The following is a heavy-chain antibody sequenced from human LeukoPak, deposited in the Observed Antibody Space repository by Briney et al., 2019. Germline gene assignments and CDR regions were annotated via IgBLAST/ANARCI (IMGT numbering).Heavy chain of an antibody. Sequence: GASVKVSCKASGYTFTGYYMHWVRQAPGQGLEWMGWINPNRGGTNYAQKFQGRVTMTRDTSISTAYMELSRLRSDDTAVYYCARDSVKIAAAGSYYYGMDVWGQGTTVTVSS. CDR1: GYTFTGYY. J-gene: IGHJ6*02. CDR2: INPNRGGT. CDR3: ARDSVKIAAAGSYYYGMDV. D-gene: IGHD6-13*01. V-gene: IGHV1-2*02.